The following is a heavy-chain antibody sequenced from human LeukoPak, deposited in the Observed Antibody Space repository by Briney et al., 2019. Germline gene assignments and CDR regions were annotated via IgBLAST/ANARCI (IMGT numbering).Heavy chain of an antibody. Sequence: GGSLRLSCAASGFTVSSNYMSWVRQAPGKGLEWVSVIYGGSRTLYSDSVKGRFTISRDISKNTVYLQMSNLRAEDTAVYYCARGSSSWYSYYYYYMDVWGKGTTVTVSS. J-gene: IGHJ6*03. CDR2: IYGGSRT. V-gene: IGHV3-66*01. CDR3: ARGSSSWYSYYYYYMDV. CDR1: GFTVSSNY. D-gene: IGHD6-13*01.